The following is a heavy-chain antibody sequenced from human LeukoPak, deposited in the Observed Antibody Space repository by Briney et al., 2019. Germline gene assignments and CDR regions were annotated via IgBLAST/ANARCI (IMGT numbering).Heavy chain of an antibody. D-gene: IGHD3-22*01. CDR2: IYYSGST. Sequence: SETLSLTCTVSGGSISSSSYYWGWIPQPPGKGLEWIGSIYYSGSTYYNPSLKSRVTISVDTSKNQFSLKLSSVTAADTAVYYCARHRGYYRGEVDYWGQGTLVTVSS. CDR1: GGSISSSSYY. CDR3: ARHRGYYRGEVDY. V-gene: IGHV4-39*01. J-gene: IGHJ4*02.